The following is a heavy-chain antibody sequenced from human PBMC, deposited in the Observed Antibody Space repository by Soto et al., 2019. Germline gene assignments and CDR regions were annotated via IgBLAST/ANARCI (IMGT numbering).Heavy chain of an antibody. Sequence: PSETLSLTCAVSGGSISGGGFSWSWIWQPPGKGLEWIGYILHTGGTQYNPSLKSRVSMSVDKSKNQFSLHLTSVTAADTAVYYCARLQFGEGFDYWGQGALVTVSS. D-gene: IGHD3-10*01. J-gene: IGHJ4*02. V-gene: IGHV4-30-2*01. CDR2: ILHTGGT. CDR1: GGSISGGGFS. CDR3: ARLQFGEGFDY.